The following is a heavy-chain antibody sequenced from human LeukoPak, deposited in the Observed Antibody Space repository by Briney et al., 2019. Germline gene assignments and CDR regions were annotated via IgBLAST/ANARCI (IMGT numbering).Heavy chain of an antibody. CDR2: ISYDGSNK. J-gene: IGHJ4*02. D-gene: IGHD3-22*01. CDR1: GFTFSSYG. Sequence: GGSLRLSCAASGFTFSSYGMHWVRQAPGKGLEWVAVISYDGSNKYYADSVKGRFTISRDNFKNTLYLQMNSLRAEDTAVYYCAKIVHDSSGSGYWGQGTLVTVSS. CDR3: AKIVHDSSGSGY. V-gene: IGHV3-30*18.